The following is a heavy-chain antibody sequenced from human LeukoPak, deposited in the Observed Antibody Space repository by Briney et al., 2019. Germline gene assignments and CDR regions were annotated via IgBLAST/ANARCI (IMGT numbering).Heavy chain of an antibody. Sequence: PSETLSLTCNVYGGSFSGYYWSWIRQPPGQGLEWIGEINHSGITNYNPSLKTRVTISIDTSKNQFSLNLSSVTAADTAVYYCARLKGVRGINFSYSMDVWGKGTTVTISS. CDR2: INHSGIT. V-gene: IGHV4-34*01. J-gene: IGHJ6*01. D-gene: IGHD3-10*01. CDR1: GGSFSGYY. CDR3: ARLKGVRGINFSYSMDV.